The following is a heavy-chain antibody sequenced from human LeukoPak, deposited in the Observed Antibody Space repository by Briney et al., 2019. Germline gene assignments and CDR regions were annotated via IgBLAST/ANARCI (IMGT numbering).Heavy chain of an antibody. CDR1: GYTFTYYG. Sequence: ASVKVSCKASGYTFTYYGISWVRQAPGQGLEWMGWISAYNGNTNYAQKLQGRVTMTTDTSTSTACMELRRLKSDDTAVYYCARDRVWFDPWGQGTLVTVSS. CDR2: ISAYNGNT. V-gene: IGHV1-18*01. CDR3: ARDRVWFDP. J-gene: IGHJ5*02.